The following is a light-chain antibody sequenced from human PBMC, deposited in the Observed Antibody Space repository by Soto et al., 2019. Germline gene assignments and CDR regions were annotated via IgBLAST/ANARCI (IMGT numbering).Light chain of an antibody. Sequence: DVVMTQSPLSPPVTLGQPASISCRSSQSLEANDGNTYLTWFQQRPGHTPRRLIYKVYNRDSGVPDRFSGSGSGTDFTLQISRVEAEDVGVYYCMQGSHWPFTLGPGTKVDIQ. CDR3: MQGSHWPFT. CDR1: QSLEANDGNTY. CDR2: KVY. J-gene: IGKJ3*01. V-gene: IGKV2-30*01.